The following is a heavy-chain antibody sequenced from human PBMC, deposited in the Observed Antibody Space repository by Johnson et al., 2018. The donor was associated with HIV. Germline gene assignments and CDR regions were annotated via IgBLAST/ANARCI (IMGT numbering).Heavy chain of an antibody. V-gene: IGHV3-20*04. CDR2: INWNGGST. Sequence: VQLVESGGGVVRPGGSLRLSCAASGFTFDDYGMSWVRQAPGKGLEWVSGINWNGGSTGYAESVKGRFTISRDNAKNSLYLQMNSLRAEDTALYYCARDGRYCSGGSCYSGAFDIWGQGTMVTVSS. D-gene: IGHD2-15*01. CDR1: GFTFDDYG. CDR3: ARDGRYCSGGSCYSGAFDI. J-gene: IGHJ3*02.